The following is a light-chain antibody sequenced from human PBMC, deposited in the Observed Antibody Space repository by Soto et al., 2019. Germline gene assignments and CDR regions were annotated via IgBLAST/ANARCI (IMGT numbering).Light chain of an antibody. V-gene: IGLV2-14*01. CDR3: GSYTSSGTPYV. Sequence: QSALTQPASVSGSPGQSITISCTGTSSDVGGYKYVSWYQHHPDKAPKLIISVVSNRPSGVSNRFSGSKSGNTASLTISGLQAEDEADYYCGSYTSSGTPYVFGTGTKVTVL. J-gene: IGLJ1*01. CDR2: VVS. CDR1: SSDVGGYKY.